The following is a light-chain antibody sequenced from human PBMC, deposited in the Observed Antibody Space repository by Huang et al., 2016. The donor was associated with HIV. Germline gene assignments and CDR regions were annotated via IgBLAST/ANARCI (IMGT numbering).Light chain of an antibody. Sequence: EIVLTQSPGTLSLSPGERATLSCRASQSVSRSYLGWYQQKAGQAPRLLIYVASSRAPGIPDRFSGRGSGTDFTLTISRLEPEDFAIYYCQQYESSPWTFGQGTKVEMK. CDR2: VAS. CDR3: QQYESSPWT. J-gene: IGKJ1*01. CDR1: QSVSRSY. V-gene: IGKV3-20*01.